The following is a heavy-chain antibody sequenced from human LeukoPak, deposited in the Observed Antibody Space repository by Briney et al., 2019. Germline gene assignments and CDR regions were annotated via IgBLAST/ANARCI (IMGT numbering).Heavy chain of an antibody. CDR1: GFTFSSYA. D-gene: IGHD1-1*01. V-gene: IGHV3-23*01. CDR3: AKAASGNWNDVSDY. CDR2: IGGSDGNT. J-gene: IGHJ4*02. Sequence: PGGSLRLSCAASGFTFSSYAMSWVRQAPGMGLEWVSAIGGSDGNTYYADSVKGRFTISRDNSKNTLYLQMNSLRAEDTAVYYCAKAASGNWNDVSDYWGQGTLVTVSS.